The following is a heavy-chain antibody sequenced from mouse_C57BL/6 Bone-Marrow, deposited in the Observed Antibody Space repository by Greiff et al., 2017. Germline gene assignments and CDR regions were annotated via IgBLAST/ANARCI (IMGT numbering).Heavy chain of an antibody. CDR3: ARKDYSNYGGVFLDN. D-gene: IGHD2-5*01. Sequence: QVQLQQSGPELVKPGASVKISCKASGYSFTSYYIHWVKQRPGQGLEWIGWIYPGSGNTKYNEKFKGKATLTADTSSSTAYMQLSRLTSEDSAVYNRARKDYSNYGGVFLDNWGQRTSVTVAS. J-gene: IGHJ4*01. CDR2: IYPGSGNT. CDR1: GYSFTSYY. V-gene: IGHV1-66*01.